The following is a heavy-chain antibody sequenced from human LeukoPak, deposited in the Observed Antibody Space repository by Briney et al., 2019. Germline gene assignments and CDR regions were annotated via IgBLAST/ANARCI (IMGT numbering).Heavy chain of an antibody. J-gene: IGHJ6*03. D-gene: IGHD1-26*01. Sequence: SETLSLTCSVSGGSISSGPYYWGWIRQPPGKGLEWIGSISYSGSTYYNPSLKSRVTISVDTSKNQFSLKVSSVTAADTAVYYCARISRPADRTVGPYYMDVWCKGTTVTVSS. V-gene: IGHV4-39*01. CDR2: ISYSGST. CDR1: GGSISSGPYY. CDR3: ARISRPADRTVGPYYMDV.